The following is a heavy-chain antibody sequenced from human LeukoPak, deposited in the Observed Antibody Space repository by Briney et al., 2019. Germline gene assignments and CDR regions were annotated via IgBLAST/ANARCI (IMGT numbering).Heavy chain of an antibody. CDR3: ARELGCSSTSCHKKQYWFDP. D-gene: IGHD2-2*01. V-gene: IGHV1-69*04. CDR2: VIPILGIA. CDR1: GGTFSSYA. J-gene: IGHJ5*02. Sequence: ASVKVSCKASGGTFSSYAISWVRQAPGQGLEWMGRVIPILGIANYAQKFQGRVTITADKSTSTAYMELSSLRSEDTAVYYCARELGCSSTSCHKKQYWFDPWGQGTLVTVSS.